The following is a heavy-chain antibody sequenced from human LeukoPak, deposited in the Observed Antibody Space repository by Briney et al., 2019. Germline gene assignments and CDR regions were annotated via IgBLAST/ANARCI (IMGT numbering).Heavy chain of an antibody. Sequence: ASVKVSCKASGYTFTGYYMHWVRQAPGQGLEWMGWINPNSGGTNYAQKFQGRVTMTRDTSISTAYMELSRLRSDDTAVYYCARGSVPAAPLDAFDIWGQGTMVTVSS. CDR2: INPNSGGT. J-gene: IGHJ3*02. V-gene: IGHV1-2*02. CDR3: ARGSVPAAPLDAFDI. D-gene: IGHD2-2*01. CDR1: GYTFTGYY.